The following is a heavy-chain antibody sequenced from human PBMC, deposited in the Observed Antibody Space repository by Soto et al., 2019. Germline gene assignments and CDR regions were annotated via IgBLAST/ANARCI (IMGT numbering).Heavy chain of an antibody. J-gene: IGHJ3*02. Sequence: SETLSLTCAVYGGSFSGYYWNWIRQPPGKGLEWIGEINDSGSTNYNPSLKSRLTISVDTSKNQFSLKLSSVTAADTAVYYCARGSNYGDYAYSFDIWGQGTMVTVSS. CDR3: ARGSNYGDYAYSFDI. CDR2: INDSGST. V-gene: IGHV4-34*01. CDR1: GGSFSGYY. D-gene: IGHD4-17*01.